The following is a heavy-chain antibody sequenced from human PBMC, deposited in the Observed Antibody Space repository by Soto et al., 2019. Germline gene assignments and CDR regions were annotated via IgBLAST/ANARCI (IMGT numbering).Heavy chain of an antibody. V-gene: IGHV4-39*01. CDR1: GGSISSSSYY. CDR3: ARQPLRRYFDY. CDR2: IYYSGST. D-gene: IGHD3-16*02. J-gene: IGHJ4*02. Sequence: SETLSLTCTVSGGSISSSSYYWGWIRQPPGKGLEWIGSIYYSGSTYYNPSLKSRVTISVDTSKNQFSLKLSSVTAADTAVYYCARQPLRRYFDYWGQGTLVTVSS.